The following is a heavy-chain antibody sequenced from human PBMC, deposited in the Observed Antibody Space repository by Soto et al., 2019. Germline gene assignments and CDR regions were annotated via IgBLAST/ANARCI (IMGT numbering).Heavy chain of an antibody. CDR3: ARGRHCSSTSCHINFDY. V-gene: IGHV1-69*13. CDR2: IIPIFGTA. D-gene: IGHD2-2*02. J-gene: IGHJ4*02. Sequence: SVKVSCKASGGTFSSYAISWVRQAPGQGLEWMGGIIPIFGTANYAQKFQGRVTITADESTSTAYMELSSLRSEDTAVYYCARGRHCSSTSCHINFDYWGQGTLVTVSS. CDR1: GGTFSSYA.